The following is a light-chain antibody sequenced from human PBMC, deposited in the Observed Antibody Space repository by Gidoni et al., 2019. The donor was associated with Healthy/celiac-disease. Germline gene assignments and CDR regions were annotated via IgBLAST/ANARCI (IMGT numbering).Light chain of an antibody. V-gene: IGLV3-19*01. CDR3: NSRDSSGTVV. CDR1: SLRSYY. J-gene: IGLJ2*01. CDR2: GKN. Sequence: SSELTQDPAVSVALGQTVRITCQGDSLRSYYASWYQQKPGQASVLVIYGKNNRPSGIPDRFSGSSSGNTASLTITGAQAEDEADYYCNSRDSSGTVVCGGGTKLTVL.